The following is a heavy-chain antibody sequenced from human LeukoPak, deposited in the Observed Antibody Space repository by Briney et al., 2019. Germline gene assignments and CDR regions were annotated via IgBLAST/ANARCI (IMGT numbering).Heavy chain of an antibody. Sequence: ASVKVSCKASGYTFTSYGISWVRQAPGQGLEWMGWISAYNGNTNYAQKLQGRVTMTTDTSTSTAYMELRSLRSDDTAIYYCAKVIKGAVAFDYWGQGTLVTVSS. CDR3: AKVIKGAVAFDY. J-gene: IGHJ4*02. V-gene: IGHV1-18*01. CDR2: ISAYNGNT. D-gene: IGHD6-19*01. CDR1: GYTFTSYG.